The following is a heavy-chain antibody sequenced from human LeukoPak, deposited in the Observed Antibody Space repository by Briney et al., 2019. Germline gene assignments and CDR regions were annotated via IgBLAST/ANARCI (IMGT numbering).Heavy chain of an antibody. J-gene: IGHJ4*02. CDR3: ARYNESGYYSVGIDF. V-gene: IGHV5-51*01. CDR2: IYPGDSDT. D-gene: IGHD3-22*01. Sequence: GESLKISCRGFGYSFTTYWIGWVRQKPGKGLEWMGIIYPGDSDTKYSPSFQGHITISADKSINTAYLQWSSLQASDTATYYCARYNESGYYSVGIDFWGQGTLVTVSP. CDR1: GYSFTTYW.